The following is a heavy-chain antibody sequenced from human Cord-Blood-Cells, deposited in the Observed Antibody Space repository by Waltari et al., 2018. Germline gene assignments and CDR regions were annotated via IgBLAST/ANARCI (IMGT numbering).Heavy chain of an antibody. CDR3: ARASRGDYFDY. J-gene: IGHJ4*02. D-gene: IGHD4-17*01. V-gene: IGHV3-21*01. CDR2: IRSGSYI. CDR1: GFTFSSYS. Sequence: EVQLVESGGGLVKPGGSLRLSCAASGFTFSSYSMTWVRQAPGKGLGCVSSIRSGSYIYYAGSVKGRFTISRDNAKNALYLQMNSLRAEDTAVYYCARASRGDYFDYRGQGTLVTVSS.